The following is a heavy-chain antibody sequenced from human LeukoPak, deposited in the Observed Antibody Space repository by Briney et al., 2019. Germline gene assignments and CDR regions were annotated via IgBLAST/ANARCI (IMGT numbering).Heavy chain of an antibody. D-gene: IGHD2-2*01. CDR3: ARLYCSSTSCYDVYYFDY. V-gene: IGHV1-18*01. CDR1: GYTFTSYG. CDR2: ISAYNGNT. Sequence: ASVKVSCKASGYTFTSYGISWVRQAPGQGLEWMGWISAYNGNTNYAQKLQGRVTMTTDTSTSTAYMELRSLRSDDTAVYYCARLYCSSTSCYDVYYFDYWGQGTLVTVSS. J-gene: IGHJ4*02.